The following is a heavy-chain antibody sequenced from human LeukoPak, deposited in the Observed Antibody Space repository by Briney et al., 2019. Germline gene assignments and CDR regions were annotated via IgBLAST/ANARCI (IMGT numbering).Heavy chain of an antibody. J-gene: IGHJ5*02. CDR3: ARDIVVVPAWFDP. Sequence: ASVKVSCKAFGYTFSSYAIHWVRQAPGQRLEWMGWINAAKGNTKYSQKFQGRVTITRDTFASTAYMELSSLRSEDTAVYYCARDIVVVPAWFDPWGQGTLVTVSS. CDR1: GYTFSSYA. D-gene: IGHD2-2*01. CDR2: INAAKGNT. V-gene: IGHV1-3*01.